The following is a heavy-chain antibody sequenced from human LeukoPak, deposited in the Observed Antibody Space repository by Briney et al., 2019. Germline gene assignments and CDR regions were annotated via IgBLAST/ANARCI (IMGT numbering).Heavy chain of an antibody. J-gene: IGHJ3*02. CDR1: GGSFSGYY. CDR3: ARGPYSYDSSGAFDI. V-gene: IGHV4-34*01. Sequence: PSETLSLTCAVYGGSFSGYYWSWIRQPPGRGLEWIGEINHSGSTNYNPSLKSRVTISVDTSKNQFSLKLSSVTAADTAVYFCARGPYSYDSSGAFDIWGQGTMVTVSS. CDR2: INHSGST. D-gene: IGHD3-22*01.